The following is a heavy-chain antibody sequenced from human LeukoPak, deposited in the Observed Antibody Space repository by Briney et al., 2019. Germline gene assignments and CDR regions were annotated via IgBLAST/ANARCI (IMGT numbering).Heavy chain of an antibody. CDR1: GFIVSSNY. D-gene: IGHD3-22*01. CDR3: ARYYYDSSGHPYYFDY. CDR2: IYSGGRT. V-gene: IGHV3-53*01. Sequence: GGSLRLSCAASGFIVSSNYTSWVRQAPGKGLEWVSVIYSGGRTYYADSVKGRFTISRDNSKNTVYLQMNSLRAEDTAVYYCARYYYDSSGHPYYFDYWGQRTLVTVSS. J-gene: IGHJ4*02.